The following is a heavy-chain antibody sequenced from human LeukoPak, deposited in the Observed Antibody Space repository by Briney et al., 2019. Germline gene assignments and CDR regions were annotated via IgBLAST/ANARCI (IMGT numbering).Heavy chain of an antibody. CDR2: IHTSGST. Sequence: PSETLSLTCTVSGGSISTYYWSWLRQPAGKGLEWIGRIHTSGSTNYNPSLKSRVAMSVDTSKNQFSLRLTSVTAADTAVYYCARGSLMTDVVVLAARYAFDIWGLGTMVTFSS. V-gene: IGHV4-4*07. J-gene: IGHJ3*02. CDR1: GGSISTYY. CDR3: ARGSLMTDVVVLAARYAFDI. D-gene: IGHD6-6*01.